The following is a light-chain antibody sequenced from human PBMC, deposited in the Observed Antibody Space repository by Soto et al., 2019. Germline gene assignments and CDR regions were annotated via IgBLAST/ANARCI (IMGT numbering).Light chain of an antibody. CDR2: GAS. CDR1: QSVSSN. Sequence: EIVMTQSPATLSVSPGERATLSCRASQSVSSNLAWYQQKPGQAPRLLIYGASTRATGIPARFSGSRSGTEFTLTNSSLHSEDFAVYYCQQYNNWRGTFGQGTKVEIK. CDR3: QQYNNWRGT. V-gene: IGKV3-15*01. J-gene: IGKJ1*01.